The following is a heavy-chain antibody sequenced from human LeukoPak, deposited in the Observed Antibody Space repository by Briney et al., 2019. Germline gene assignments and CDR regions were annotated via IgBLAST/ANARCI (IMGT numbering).Heavy chain of an antibody. CDR2: IIPILGMA. V-gene: IGHV1-69*02. Sequence: SVKVSCKASGGTFSSYTISWVRQAPGQGLEWMGRIIPILGMANYAQKFQGRVTITADKSTSTAYMELSSLRSEDTAVYYCASLDGPGVKTGSAFDIWGQGTMVTVSS. D-gene: IGHD3-10*01. CDR1: GGTFSSYT. J-gene: IGHJ3*02. CDR3: ASLDGPGVKTGSAFDI.